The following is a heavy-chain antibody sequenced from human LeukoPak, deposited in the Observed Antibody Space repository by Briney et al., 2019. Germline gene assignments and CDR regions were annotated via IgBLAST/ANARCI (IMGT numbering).Heavy chain of an antibody. J-gene: IGHJ6*03. CDR3: ARRHHYYYYMDV. Sequence: PSETLSLTCTVSGGSVSSYYWSWVRQPPGKRLEWLGYIYNSGGTNYNPSLNGRVAISVDTSKNQFSLNLSSVTAADTAVYYCARRHHYYYYMDVWGKGNTVTVSS. CDR2: IYNSGGT. V-gene: IGHV4-4*09. CDR1: GGSVSSYY.